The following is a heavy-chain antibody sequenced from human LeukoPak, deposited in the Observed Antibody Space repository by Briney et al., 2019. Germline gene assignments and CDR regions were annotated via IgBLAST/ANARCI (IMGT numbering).Heavy chain of an antibody. CDR2: ISSSGSTI. D-gene: IGHD2-2*01. CDR1: GCTFSSYE. V-gene: IGHV3-48*03. J-gene: IGHJ6*02. Sequence: GGSLRLSCADSGCTFSSYEMNWVRQAPGKGLEWVSYISSSGSTIYYADSVKGRFTISRDNAKNSLYLQMNSLRAEDTAVYYCARATAYLGMDVWGQGTTVTVSS. CDR3: ARATAYLGMDV.